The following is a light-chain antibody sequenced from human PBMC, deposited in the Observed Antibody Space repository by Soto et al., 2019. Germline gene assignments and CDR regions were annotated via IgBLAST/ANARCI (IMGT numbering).Light chain of an antibody. Sequence: QSVLTQPASVSGSPGQSITISCTGTSNDVGGYNYVSWYQQHPGRAPKLMLYEVSNRPSGVSNRFSGSKSGNTASLTISGLQTEDEADYYCSSYTGSSTPPYVLGTGTKVTVL. V-gene: IGLV2-14*01. J-gene: IGLJ1*01. CDR1: SNDVGGYNY. CDR3: SSYTGSSTPPYV. CDR2: EVS.